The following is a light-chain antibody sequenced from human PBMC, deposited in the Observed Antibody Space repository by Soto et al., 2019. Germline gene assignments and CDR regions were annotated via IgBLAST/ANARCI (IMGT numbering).Light chain of an antibody. CDR3: QQYNSYSEA. CDR2: KAS. V-gene: IGKV1-5*03. J-gene: IGKJ1*01. Sequence: HMACSHRTPYGSVGYIVTITCRASQTISSWLAWYQQKPGKAPKLLIYKASTLKSGAPSRFSGSGSGTEFTLTISSLQPDDFATYYCQQYNSYSEALGQGT. CDR1: QTISSW.